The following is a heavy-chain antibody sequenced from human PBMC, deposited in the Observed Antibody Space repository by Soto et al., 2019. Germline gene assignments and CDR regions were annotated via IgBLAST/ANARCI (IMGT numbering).Heavy chain of an antibody. CDR3: AREAPGYSSSPVNANWFDP. Sequence: QVQLQESGPGLVKPSETLSLTCTVSGGSISSYYWSWIRQPAGKGLEWIGCIYTSGSTNYNPSLKSRVTMSVDTSKNQFSLKLSSVTAADTAVYYCAREAPGYSSSPVNANWFDPWGQGTLVTVSP. V-gene: IGHV4-4*07. CDR1: GGSISSYY. J-gene: IGHJ5*02. D-gene: IGHD6-13*01. CDR2: IYTSGST.